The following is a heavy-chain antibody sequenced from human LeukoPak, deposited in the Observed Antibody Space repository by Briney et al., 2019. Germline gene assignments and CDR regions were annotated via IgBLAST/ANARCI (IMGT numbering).Heavy chain of an antibody. CDR2: IYRGGST. D-gene: IGHD1-1*01. CDR1: GFTVSSNY. Sequence: GGSLRLSCAASGFTVSSNYVSWVRQAPGKGLEWVSTIYRGGSTYYADSATGRFTISRDNSKNTVYLQINTLRVEDTALYYCARGGLETAVKYFFDYWGQGTLITVSS. V-gene: IGHV3-66*01. CDR3: ARGGLETAVKYFFDY. J-gene: IGHJ4*02.